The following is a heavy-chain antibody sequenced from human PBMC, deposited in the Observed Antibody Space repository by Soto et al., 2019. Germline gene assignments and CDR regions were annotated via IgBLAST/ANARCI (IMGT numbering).Heavy chain of an antibody. CDR3: AKERLERGFGELSHLDY. V-gene: IGHV3-43*01. J-gene: IGHJ4*02. CDR1: GFNFDDYT. Sequence: EVQLVESGGVVVQPGGSLRLSCAASGFNFDDYTMHWVRQAPGKGLEWVSLISWDGGSTYYADSVKGRFTIARDNSKNSLYLQMNSLRTEDTALYYCAKERLERGFGELSHLDYWGQGTLVTVSS. D-gene: IGHD3-10*01. CDR2: ISWDGGST.